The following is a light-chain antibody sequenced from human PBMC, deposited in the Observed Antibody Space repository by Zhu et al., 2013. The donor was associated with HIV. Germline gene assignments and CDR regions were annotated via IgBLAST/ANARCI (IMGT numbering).Light chain of an antibody. J-gene: IGLJ2*01. CDR2: EVS. Sequence: QSALTQPPSASGSPGQSVTISCTGTSSDVGGYNYVSWYQQHPGKAPKLMIYEVSKRPSGVPDRFSGSKSGNTASLTISGLQADDEADYYCSSYTSSSPYVVFGGGTKLTVV. CDR1: SSDVGGYNY. CDR3: SSYTSSSPYVV. V-gene: IGLV2-8*01.